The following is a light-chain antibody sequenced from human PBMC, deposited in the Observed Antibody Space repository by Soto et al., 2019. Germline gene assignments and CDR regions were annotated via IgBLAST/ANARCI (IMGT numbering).Light chain of an antibody. V-gene: IGKV3-15*01. CDR2: GAS. Sequence: EIVMTQSPATLSVSPGERATLSCRASQSVSSNLAWYQQKPGQAPRLLIYGASTRATGIPARFSGSGSGTEFTLTISSLQSEEFAVYYCQQYNYWPKWTFGQGTKVDIK. CDR1: QSVSSN. CDR3: QQYNYWPKWT. J-gene: IGKJ1*01.